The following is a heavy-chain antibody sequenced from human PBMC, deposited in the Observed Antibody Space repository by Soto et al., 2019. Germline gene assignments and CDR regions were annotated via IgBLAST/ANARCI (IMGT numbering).Heavy chain of an antibody. D-gene: IGHD2-8*01. CDR3: AGDIMGTNYYYYGMDV. Sequence: ETLSLTCTVSGGSISSYYWSWIRQPPGKGLEWIGYIYYSGSTNYNPSLKSRVTISVDTSKNQFSLKLSSVTAADTAVYYCAGDIMGTNYYYYGMDVWGQGTTVTVSS. V-gene: IGHV4-59*12. J-gene: IGHJ6*02. CDR1: GGSISSYY. CDR2: IYYSGST.